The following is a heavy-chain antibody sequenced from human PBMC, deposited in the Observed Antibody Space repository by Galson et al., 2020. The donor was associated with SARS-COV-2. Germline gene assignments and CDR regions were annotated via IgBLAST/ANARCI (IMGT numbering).Heavy chain of an antibody. CDR3: AREFRSSGWYQVDY. CDR2: IIPILGIA. CDR1: GGTFSSYA. V-gene: IGHV1-69*10. J-gene: IGHJ4*02. D-gene: IGHD6-19*01. Sequence: SVKVSCKASGGTFSSYAISWVRQAPGQGLEWMGGIIPILGIANYAQKFQGRVTITADKSTSTAYMELSSLRSEDTAVYYCAREFRSSGWYQVDYWGQGTLVTVSS.